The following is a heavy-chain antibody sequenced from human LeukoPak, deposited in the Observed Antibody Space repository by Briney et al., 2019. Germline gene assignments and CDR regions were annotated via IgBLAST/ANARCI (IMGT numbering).Heavy chain of an antibody. CDR3: AREKWLGNWNDVLPAFDI. J-gene: IGHJ3*02. V-gene: IGHV3-11*01. CDR2: ISSSGSTI. Sequence: GWSLRLSCAASGFTFSDYYMSWIRQAPGKGLEWVSYISSSGSTIYYADSVKGRFTISRDNAKNSLYLQMNSLRAEDTAVYYCAREKWLGNWNDVLPAFDIWGQGTMVTVSS. D-gene: IGHD1-1*01. CDR1: GFTFSDYY.